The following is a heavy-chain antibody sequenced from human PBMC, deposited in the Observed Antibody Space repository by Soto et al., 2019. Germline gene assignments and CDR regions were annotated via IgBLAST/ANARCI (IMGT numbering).Heavy chain of an antibody. CDR1: GFTFSSYA. J-gene: IGHJ4*02. D-gene: IGHD6-19*01. CDR2: ISGSGGST. Sequence: GGSLRLSCAASGFTFSSYAMSWVRQAPGKGLEWVSAISGSGGSTYYADSVKGRFTISRDNSKNTLYLQMNSLRAEDTAVYYCAKDSSGWYVKYYFDYWGQGTLVIVSS. V-gene: IGHV3-23*01. CDR3: AKDSSGWYVKYYFDY.